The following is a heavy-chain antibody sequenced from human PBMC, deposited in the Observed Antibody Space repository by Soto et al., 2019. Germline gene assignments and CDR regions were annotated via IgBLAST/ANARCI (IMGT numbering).Heavy chain of an antibody. J-gene: IGHJ5*02. Sequence: GGSLRLSCTASGFTFGDYAMSWFRQAPGKGLEWVGFIRSKAYGGTTEYAASVKGRFTISRDDSKSIAYLQMNSLKTEDTAVYYCTRDRDIVVVPAATVPWFDPWGQGTLVTVSS. CDR2: IRSKAYGGTT. V-gene: IGHV3-49*03. CDR3: TRDRDIVVVPAATVPWFDP. CDR1: GFTFGDYA. D-gene: IGHD2-2*01.